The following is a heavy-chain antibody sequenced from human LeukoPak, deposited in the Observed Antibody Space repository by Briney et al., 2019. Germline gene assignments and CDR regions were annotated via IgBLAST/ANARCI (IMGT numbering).Heavy chain of an antibody. CDR3: ACWTPVTTGWFDP. CDR1: GGSIRTTDYY. V-gene: IGHV4-31*03. D-gene: IGHD4-17*01. Sequence: PSETLSLTCTVSGGSIRTTDYYWSWIRQRPGKGLEWIGYIYYSGNTYYNPFLRSRATISVDTSKNQFSLELYSVTDADTAVYFCACWTPVTTGWFDPWGQGILVTVSS. CDR2: IYYSGNT. J-gene: IGHJ5*02.